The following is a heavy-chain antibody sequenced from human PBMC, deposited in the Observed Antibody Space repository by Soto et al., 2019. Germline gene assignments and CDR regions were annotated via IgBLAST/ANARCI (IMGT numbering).Heavy chain of an antibody. J-gene: IGHJ6*02. V-gene: IGHV4-39*01. Sequence: SETLSLTCTVSGGSISSSSYYWGWIRQPPGKGLEWIGSIYYSGSTYYNPSLKSRVTISVDTSKNQFSLKLSSVTAADTAVYYCARQRGYYDILTGYYPYGMDVWGQGTTVTVSS. CDR2: IYYSGST. CDR1: GGSISSSSYY. CDR3: ARQRGYYDILTGYYPYGMDV. D-gene: IGHD3-9*01.